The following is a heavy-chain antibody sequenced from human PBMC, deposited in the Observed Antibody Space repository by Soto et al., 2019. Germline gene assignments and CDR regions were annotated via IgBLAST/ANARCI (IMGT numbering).Heavy chain of an antibody. CDR2: IIPIFGTA. J-gene: IGHJ5*02. V-gene: IGHV1-69*01. Sequence: QVQLVQSGAEVKKPGSSVKVSCKASGGTFSSYAISWVRQAPGQGLEWMGGIIPIFGTANYAPKFQGRVTITADESTSTAYMELSSLRSEDTAVYYCARVGQPMRYSSPGRFDPWGQGTLVTVSS. CDR3: ARVGQPMRYSSPGRFDP. D-gene: IGHD6-13*01. CDR1: GGTFSSYA.